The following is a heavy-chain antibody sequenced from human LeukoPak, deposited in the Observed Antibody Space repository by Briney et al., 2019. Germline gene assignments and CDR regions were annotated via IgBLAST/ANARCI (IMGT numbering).Heavy chain of an antibody. CDR1: GITFSSYW. V-gene: IGHV3-21*01. CDR2: ITSSSTYT. J-gene: IGHJ6*03. CDR3: ARDPYSGDYGPYYYYYMDV. D-gene: IGHD1-26*01. Sequence: PGGSLRLSCAASGITFSSYWMNWVRQAPGKALEWVSSITSSSTYTYYADSVKGRYTISRDNAKNSLYLQMNGLRAEDTAVYYWARDPYSGDYGPYYYYYMDVWGKGTTVTISS.